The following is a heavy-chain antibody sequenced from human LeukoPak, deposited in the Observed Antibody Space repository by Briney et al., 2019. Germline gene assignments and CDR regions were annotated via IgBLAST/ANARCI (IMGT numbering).Heavy chain of an antibody. V-gene: IGHV4-39*07. D-gene: IGHD3-16*01. CDR1: GGSISSSSYY. J-gene: IGHJ4*01. CDR2: IYYSGST. Sequence: SETLSLTCTVSGGSISSSSYYWGWIRQPPGKGLEWIGSIYYSGSTYYNPSLKSRVTISVDTSKNQFSLKLSSVTAADTAVYYCARDDPAYSFWGHGTLVTVSS. CDR3: ARDDPAYSF.